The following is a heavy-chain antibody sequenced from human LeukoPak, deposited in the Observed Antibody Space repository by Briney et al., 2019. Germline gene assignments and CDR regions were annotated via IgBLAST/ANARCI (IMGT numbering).Heavy chain of an antibody. D-gene: IGHD6-19*01. CDR3: ARDRIAVTGSRWDAFDV. J-gene: IGHJ3*01. Sequence: SQTLSLTCAISGDSVSSKSAAWNWIRQSPSRGLEWLGRTYYRSKWFNDYAVSVKSRITFNPDTSKNQFSLQLNSVTPEDTAVYYCARDRIAVTGSRWDAFDVWSQGTMVTVSS. V-gene: IGHV6-1*01. CDR2: TYYRSKWFN. CDR1: GDSVSSKSAA.